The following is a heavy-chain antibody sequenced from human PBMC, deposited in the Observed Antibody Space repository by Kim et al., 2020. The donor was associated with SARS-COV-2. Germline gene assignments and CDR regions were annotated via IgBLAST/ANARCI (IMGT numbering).Heavy chain of an antibody. D-gene: IGHD3-16*01. CDR3: TTVHAYYDYVWGSSVYFDY. J-gene: IGHJ4*02. Sequence: GGSLRLSCAASGFTFSNAWMSWVRQAPGKGLEWVGRIKSKTDGGTTDYAAPVKGRFTISRDDSKNTLYLQMNSLKTEDTAVYYCTTVHAYYDYVWGSSVYFDYWGQGTLVTVSS. CDR1: GFTFSNAW. CDR2: IKSKTDGGTT. V-gene: IGHV3-15*01.